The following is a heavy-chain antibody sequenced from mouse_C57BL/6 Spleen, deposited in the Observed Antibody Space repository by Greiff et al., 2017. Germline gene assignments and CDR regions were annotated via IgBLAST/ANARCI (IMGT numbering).Heavy chain of an antibody. CDR2: IYPRDGST. CDR3: AREHDCAGCTY. J-gene: IGHJ3*01. D-gene: IGHD2-4*01. V-gene: IGHV1-78*01. CDR1: GYTFTDHT. Sequence: VQLQQPDAELVKPGASVKISCKVSGYTFTDHTIHWMKQRPEQGLEWIGYIYPRDGSTKYNEKFKGKATLTVDKSSSTAYMRLNSLTSEDSAVYFCAREHDCAGCTYWGQGTLVTVSA.